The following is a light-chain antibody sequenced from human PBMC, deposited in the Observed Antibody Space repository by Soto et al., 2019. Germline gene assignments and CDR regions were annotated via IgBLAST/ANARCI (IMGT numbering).Light chain of an antibody. CDR1: QSVSSSY. V-gene: IGKV3-15*01. CDR2: GAS. Sequence: EIVLTQSPGTLSLSPGERATLSCRASQSVSSSYLAWYQQKPCQAPRLLVYGASTRATGIPARFSGSGAGTDFTLTISSLQSEDFAVYYCQQYNEWPPFTFGQGTRLEIK. J-gene: IGKJ5*01. CDR3: QQYNEWPPFT.